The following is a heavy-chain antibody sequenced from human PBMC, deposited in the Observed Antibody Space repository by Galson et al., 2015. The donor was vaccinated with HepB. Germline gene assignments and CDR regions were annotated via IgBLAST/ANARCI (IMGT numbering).Heavy chain of an antibody. V-gene: IGHV3-9*01. D-gene: IGHD3-10*01. J-gene: IGHJ4*02. Sequence: SLRLSCAASGFTFDDYAMHWVRQAPGKGLEWVSGISWNSGSIGYADSVKGRFTISRDNAKNSLYLQMNSLRAEDTALYYCAKDFTMVRGGLVFSASFDYWGQGTLVTVSS. CDR3: AKDFTMVRGGLVFSASFDY. CDR2: ISWNSGSI. CDR1: GFTFDDYA.